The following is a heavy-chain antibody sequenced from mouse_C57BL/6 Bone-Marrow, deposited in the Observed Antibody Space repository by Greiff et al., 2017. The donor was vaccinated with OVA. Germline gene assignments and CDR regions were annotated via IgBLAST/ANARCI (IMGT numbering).Heavy chain of an antibody. CDR3: ARGTGGDY. V-gene: IGHV1-54*01. CDR2: INPGSGGT. CDR1: GYAFTNYL. Sequence: VQLQESAAELVRPGTSVKVSCKASGYAFTNYLIEWVKQRPGQGLEWIGVINPGSGGTNYNEKFKGKATLTADKSSSTAYMQLSSLTSEDSAVYFCARGTGGDYWGQGTTLTVSS. J-gene: IGHJ2*01.